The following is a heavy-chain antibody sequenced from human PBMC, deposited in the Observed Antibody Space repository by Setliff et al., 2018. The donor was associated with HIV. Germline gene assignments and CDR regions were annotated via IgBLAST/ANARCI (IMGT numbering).Heavy chain of an antibody. CDR1: GFTFSSYA. J-gene: IGHJ6*02. CDR3: AKVPLFVVVPAALGGMDV. D-gene: IGHD2-2*01. CDR2: ITNSGSDT. Sequence: PGGSLRLSCAGSGFTFSSYAMSWVRQAPGKGLEWVSVITNSGSDTYHADSVKGRFTISRDKSKNTVYLQMNSLRAEDTATYYRAKVPLFVVVPAALGGMDVWGQGTTVTVS. V-gene: IGHV3-23*01.